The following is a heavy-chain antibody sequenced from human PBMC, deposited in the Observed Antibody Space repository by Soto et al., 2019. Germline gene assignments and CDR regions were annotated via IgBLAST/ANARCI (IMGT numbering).Heavy chain of an antibody. CDR1: GFTVSNNY. D-gene: IGHD6-25*01. V-gene: IGHV3-53*01. Sequence: EVQLVESGGSLIQPGGSLRLSCAVSGFTVSNNYMSWVRQAPGKGLEGVSVIYSGGYTAYGDSVKGRFTISGDNSKNTLYLQMKARGADDPALVYGAAQRGGGGYWGQGTLVTVSS. CDR2: IYSGGYT. CDR3: AAQRGGGGY. J-gene: IGHJ4*02.